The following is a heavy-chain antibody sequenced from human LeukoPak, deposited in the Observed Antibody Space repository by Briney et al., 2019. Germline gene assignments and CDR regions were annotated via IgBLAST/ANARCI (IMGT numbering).Heavy chain of an antibody. V-gene: IGHV4-61*02. CDR3: ARMIVVNWFDP. J-gene: IGHJ5*02. D-gene: IGHD3-22*01. CDR2: IYTSGST. CDR1: GGSISSGSYY. Sequence: SETLSLTCTVSGGSISSGSYYWSWIRQPAGKGLEWIGRIYTSGSTNYNPSLMSRVTISVDTSKNQFSLKLSSVTAADTAVYYCARMIVVNWFDPWGQGTLVTVSS.